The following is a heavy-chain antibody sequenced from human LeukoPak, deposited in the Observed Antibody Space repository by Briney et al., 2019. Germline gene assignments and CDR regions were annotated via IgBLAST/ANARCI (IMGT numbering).Heavy chain of an antibody. V-gene: IGHV4-59*01. D-gene: IGHD2-15*01. Sequence: KPSETLTLTCTVSGGSMSSYYWTWIRQPPGKELEWIGYISYSGNTNYNPSLKSRVTISIDTSKNQFSLHLNSVTAADTAVYYCARRYCSGGSCPNWFDPWGQGTLVTVSS. CDR1: GGSMSSYY. CDR3: ARRYCSGGSCPNWFDP. J-gene: IGHJ5*02. CDR2: ISYSGNT.